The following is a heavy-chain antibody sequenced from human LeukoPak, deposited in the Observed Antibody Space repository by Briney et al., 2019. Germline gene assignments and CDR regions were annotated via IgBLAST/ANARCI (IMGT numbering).Heavy chain of an antibody. D-gene: IGHD3-9*01. J-gene: IGHJ5*02. Sequence: SETLSLTCTVSGGSISSGSYYWSWIRQPAGKGLEWIGRIYTSGSTNYNPSLKSRVTISVDTSKNQFSLKLSSVTAADTAVYYCAREMGRLRYFDWLPRNWFDPWGQGTLVTVSS. CDR1: GGSISSGSYY. CDR3: AREMGRLRYFDWLPRNWFDP. CDR2: IYTSGST. V-gene: IGHV4-61*02.